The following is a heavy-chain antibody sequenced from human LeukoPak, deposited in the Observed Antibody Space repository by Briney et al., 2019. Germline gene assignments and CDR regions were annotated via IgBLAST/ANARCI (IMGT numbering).Heavy chain of an antibody. V-gene: IGHV1-2*02. Sequence: ASVKVSCKASGYTFTGAYLHWVRQAPGRGFEWMGWISPKSGGTKYAPNFQGRVTMTTDTSISTAYLEVSSLKSDDTAVYYCARDVRGSDVHDYYYFDYWGQGTLVTVSS. CDR1: GYTFTGAY. CDR2: ISPKSGGT. J-gene: IGHJ4*02. D-gene: IGHD2/OR15-2a*01. CDR3: ARDVRGSDVHDYYYFDY.